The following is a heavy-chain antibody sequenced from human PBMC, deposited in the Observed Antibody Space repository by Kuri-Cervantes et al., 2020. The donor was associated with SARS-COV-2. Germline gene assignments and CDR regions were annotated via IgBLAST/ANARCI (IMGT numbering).Heavy chain of an antibody. D-gene: IGHD4-17*01. CDR3: ATSYGDYASLVY. V-gene: IGHV4-34*01. CDR1: GGSFSGYY. Sequence: SQTLALTCAFYGGSFSGYYWSWIRQPSGKGLEWIGEINHSGSTNYNPYLKSRVTVSVDTSKHQFNLKLSSVTAAEKDVYYCATSYGDYASLVYWGQGTLVTVSS. CDR2: INHSGST. J-gene: IGHJ4*02.